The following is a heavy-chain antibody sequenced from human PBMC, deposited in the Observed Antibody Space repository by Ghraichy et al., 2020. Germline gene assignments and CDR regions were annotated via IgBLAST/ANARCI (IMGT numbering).Heavy chain of an antibody. V-gene: IGHV4-31*03. CDR1: GGSISSGGYY. Sequence: SETLSLTCTVSGGSISSGGYYWSWIRQDPGKGLEWIGYIYYSGNTYYNPSLKSRVTISVDTSKNQFSLKLSSVTAADTAVYYCARGGVEVVDSWGQGTLVTVSS. CDR2: IYYSGNT. D-gene: IGHD3-3*01. J-gene: IGHJ4*02. CDR3: ARGGVEVVDS.